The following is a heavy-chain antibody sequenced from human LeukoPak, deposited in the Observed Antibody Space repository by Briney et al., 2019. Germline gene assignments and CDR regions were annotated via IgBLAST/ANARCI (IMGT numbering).Heavy chain of an antibody. D-gene: IGHD2-21*01. Sequence: GGSLRLSCAASGFTFSGSGMHWVRQASGKGLEWVGRIRSKTNSYATAYAASVKGRFTISRDDSNNMAYLQMNSLKIEDTAMYYCYTSITDYWGQGTLVTVSS. J-gene: IGHJ4*02. V-gene: IGHV3-73*01. CDR1: GFTFSGSG. CDR3: YTSITDY. CDR2: IRSKTNSYAT.